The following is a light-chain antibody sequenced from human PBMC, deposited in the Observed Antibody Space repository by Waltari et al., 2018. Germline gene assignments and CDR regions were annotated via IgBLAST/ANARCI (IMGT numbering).Light chain of an antibody. V-gene: IGKV1-8*01. Sequence: AIRITQSPSSLSASTGDRVTITCRASQGISSYLAWYQQKPGKAPKLLIYAASTLQSGVPSRFSGSGSGTDFTLTISCLRSEDFATYYCQQYYSYPWTFGQGTKVEIK. CDR1: QGISSY. CDR3: QQYYSYPWT. J-gene: IGKJ1*01. CDR2: AAS.